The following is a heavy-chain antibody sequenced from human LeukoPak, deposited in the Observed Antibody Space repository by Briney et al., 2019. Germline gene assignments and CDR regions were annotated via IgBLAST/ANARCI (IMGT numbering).Heavy chain of an antibody. Sequence: PSETLSLTCAVYGGSFSGYYWSWIRQPPGKGLEWIGEINHSGSTNYNPSLKSRVTISVDTSKNQFSLKLSSVTAADTAVYYCASIPGIAADHPRYWGQGTLVTVSS. CDR3: ASIPGIAADHPRY. CDR1: GGSFSGYY. D-gene: IGHD6-25*01. J-gene: IGHJ4*02. V-gene: IGHV4-34*01. CDR2: INHSGST.